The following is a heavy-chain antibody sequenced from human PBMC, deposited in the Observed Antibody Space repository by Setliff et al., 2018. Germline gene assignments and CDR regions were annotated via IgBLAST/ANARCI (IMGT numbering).Heavy chain of an antibody. D-gene: IGHD6-19*01. CDR1: GFIFDDYG. V-gene: IGHV3-20*04. Sequence: TGGSLRLSCAASGFIFDDYGMGWVRQVPGQGLEWVSGINWNGGSTSYADSVKGRFAISRDNANNSLYLQMNSLRVEDTACFYCARVGPSQGIAVATYFFDYWGQGTLVTV. CDR3: ARVGPSQGIAVATYFFDY. J-gene: IGHJ4*02. CDR2: INWNGGST.